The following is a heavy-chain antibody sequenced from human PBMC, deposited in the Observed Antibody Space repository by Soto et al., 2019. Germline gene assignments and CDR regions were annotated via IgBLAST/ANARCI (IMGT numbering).Heavy chain of an antibody. D-gene: IGHD3-9*01. V-gene: IGHV3-11*05. CDR2: ISSTSAYT. J-gene: IGHJ4*02. CDR3: LRDPGRRAPIDY. Sequence: GGSLRLSCAASGFTFGDYYMTWVRQAPGKGLEWISYISSTSAYTNYADSVKGRFTISRDNAKSSLFLQMNSVRVDDTAVYYGLRDPGRRAPIDYCGQLPLVTVSS. CDR1: GFTFGDYY.